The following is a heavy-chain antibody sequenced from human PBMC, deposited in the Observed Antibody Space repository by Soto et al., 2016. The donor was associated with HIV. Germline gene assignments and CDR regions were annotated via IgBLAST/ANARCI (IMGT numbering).Heavy chain of an antibody. Sequence: EVQLVESGGGLIQRGGPSRLSCAASGFTFSDYWMHWVRQAPGKGLVWVSHINSDGSSTNYADSVKGRFTISRDNAKNTLYLRMNSLGVDDTAIYYCARDYNMRPYYFGSWGRGTPVTVSS. CDR1: GFTFSDYW. V-gene: IGHV3-74*01. CDR2: INSDGSST. CDR3: ARDYNMRPYYFGS. J-gene: IGHJ4*01. D-gene: IGHD1-1*01.